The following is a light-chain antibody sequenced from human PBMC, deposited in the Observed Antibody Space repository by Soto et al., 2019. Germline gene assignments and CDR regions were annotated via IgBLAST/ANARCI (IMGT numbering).Light chain of an antibody. Sequence: QSALTQPASVSGSPGQSITISCTGTISVVGGYNYVSWYQQHPGKAPKLMIYDVSNRPSGVSNRFSGSKSGNTASLTISGLETEDEADYYCSSYTSSSTRVFGTGTKVTVL. J-gene: IGLJ1*01. CDR3: SSYTSSSTRV. CDR1: ISVVGGYNY. CDR2: DVS. V-gene: IGLV2-14*03.